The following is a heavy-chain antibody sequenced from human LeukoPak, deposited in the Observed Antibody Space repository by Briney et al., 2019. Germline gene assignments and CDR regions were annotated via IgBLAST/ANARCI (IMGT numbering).Heavy chain of an antibody. CDR2: IIPIFGTA. J-gene: IGHJ5*02. CDR1: GYTFTGYY. V-gene: IGHV1-69*13. CDR3: ARRGGARIAARFDP. Sequence: SVKVSCKASGYTFTGYYMHWVRQAPGQGLEWMGGIIPIFGTANYAQKFQGRVTITADESTSTAYMELSSLRSEDTAVYYCARRGGARIAARFDPWGQGTLVTVSS. D-gene: IGHD6-6*01.